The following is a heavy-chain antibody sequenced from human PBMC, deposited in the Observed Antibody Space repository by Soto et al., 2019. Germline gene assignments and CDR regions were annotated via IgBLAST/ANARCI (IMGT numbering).Heavy chain of an antibody. CDR2: IIPIFGTA. D-gene: IGHD1-26*01. J-gene: IGHJ4*02. CDR3: ARGPVGATYPIRFDY. V-gene: IGHV1-69*13. CDR1: GGTFSSFA. Sequence: GASVKVSCKASGGTFSSFAISWVRQAPGQGLEWMGGIIPIFGTANYAQKFQGRVTITADESTSTAYLELSSLRSEDTAVYYCARGPVGATYPIRFDYWGEGTLVTVA.